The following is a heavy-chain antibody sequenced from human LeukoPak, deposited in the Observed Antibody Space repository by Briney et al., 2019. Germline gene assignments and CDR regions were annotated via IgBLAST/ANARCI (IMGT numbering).Heavy chain of an antibody. CDR2: INHDGSSA. V-gene: IGHV3-74*01. CDR3: VRDWGYDSSGYWQKYFDT. J-gene: IGHJ4*02. Sequence: GGSLRLSCATSGFTFTTFWMHWVRQAPGKGLVWVSRINHDGSSANYADSVKGRFTISRDNAKNTVYLQMNSLRAEDTAVYYCVRDWGYDSSGYWQKYFDTWGQGTLVTVSS. D-gene: IGHD3-22*01. CDR1: GFTFTTFW.